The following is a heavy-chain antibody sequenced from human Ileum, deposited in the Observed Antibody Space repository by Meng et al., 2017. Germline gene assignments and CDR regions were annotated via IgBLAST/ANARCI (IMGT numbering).Heavy chain of an antibody. V-gene: IGHV3-23*01. D-gene: IGHD6-13*01. J-gene: IGHJ4*02. Sequence: GESLKISCAASGFTFSSYDMGWVRQAPGEGLQWVSSISESGGSTYYADSVKGRFTISRDNSKNTLFLQMNSLRAEDTAVYYCAKLRAAAGTSRGYFDYWGQGTVVTVSS. CDR3: AKLRAAAGTSRGYFDY. CDR2: ISESGGST. CDR1: GFTFSSYD.